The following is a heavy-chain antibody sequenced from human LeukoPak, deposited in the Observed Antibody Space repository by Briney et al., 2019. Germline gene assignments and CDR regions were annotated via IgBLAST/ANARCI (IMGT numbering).Heavy chain of an antibody. D-gene: IGHD1-26*01. CDR3: VKDWRYGSRSHPWVY. V-gene: IGHV3-23*01. Sequence: PGGSLRLSCVASGFTFSNYAMSWVRQAPGKGLEWVSILSSSGGATYYADSVKGRFTISRDNSKNTLYLHMNSLRGEDTAVYYCVKDWRYGSRSHPWVYWGQGTLLTVSS. J-gene: IGHJ4*02. CDR2: LSSSGGAT. CDR1: GFTFSNYA.